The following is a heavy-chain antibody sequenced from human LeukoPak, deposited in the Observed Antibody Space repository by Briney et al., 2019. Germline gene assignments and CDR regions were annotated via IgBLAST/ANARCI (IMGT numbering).Heavy chain of an antibody. CDR1: GGSISGHY. V-gene: IGHV4-59*11. J-gene: IGHJ5*02. D-gene: IGHD5-12*01. Sequence: SETLSLTCTVSGGSISGHYWSWIRQPPGKGLEWIGYIYYRGSTSYHPSLKSRVTISVDTSKNQFSLDLSSVTAADTAVYYCARDLISEYSRSHSHFDPWGQGTLVTVSS. CDR3: ARDLISEYSRSHSHFDP. CDR2: IYYRGST.